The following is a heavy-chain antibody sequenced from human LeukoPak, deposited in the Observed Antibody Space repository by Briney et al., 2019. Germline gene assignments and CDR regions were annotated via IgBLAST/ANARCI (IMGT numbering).Heavy chain of an antibody. CDR3: ANENDILTGYYGILDY. CDR1: GITFSSYG. J-gene: IGHJ4*02. D-gene: IGHD3-9*01. Sequence: GGTLRLSCAASGITFSSYGMSWVRQVPGKGLEWVSSISHTGGSTYYADSVKGRFTISRDNSKNTLYLQMNSLRAEDTAVYYCANENDILTGYYGILDYWGQGTLVTVSS. V-gene: IGHV3-23*01. CDR2: ISHTGGST.